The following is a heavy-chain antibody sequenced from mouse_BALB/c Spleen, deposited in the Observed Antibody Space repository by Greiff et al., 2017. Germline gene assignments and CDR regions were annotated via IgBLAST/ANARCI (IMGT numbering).Heavy chain of an antibody. J-gene: IGHJ3*01. Sequence: EVKLMESGGGLVQPGGSLKLSCAASGFTFSSYGMSWVRQTPDKRLELVATINSNGGSTYYPDNVKGRFTISRDNAKNTLYLQMSSLKSEDTAMYYCARDRGRSAYWGQGTLVTVSA. CDR3: ARDRGRSAY. D-gene: IGHD3-1*01. CDR2: INSNGGST. V-gene: IGHV5-6-3*01. CDR1: GFTFSSYG.